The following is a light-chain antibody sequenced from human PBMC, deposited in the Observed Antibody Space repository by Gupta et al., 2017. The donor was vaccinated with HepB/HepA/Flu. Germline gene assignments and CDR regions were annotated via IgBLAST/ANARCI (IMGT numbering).Light chain of an antibody. V-gene: IGKV3-20*01. Sequence: ELVLTQSPGTLSLSPGDRATLSCRASQSVSSNYLAWYQQRPGQAPRLLIYGASRRATGIPDRFSGSGSGTDFILTISRLEPEDFVVYYCQQYGRSPLSFGPGTKVDV. CDR2: GAS. CDR1: QSVSSNY. J-gene: IGKJ3*01. CDR3: QQYGRSPLS.